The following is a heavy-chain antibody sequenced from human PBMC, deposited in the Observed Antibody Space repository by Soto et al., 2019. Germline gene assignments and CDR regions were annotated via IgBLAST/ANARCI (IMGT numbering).Heavy chain of an antibody. D-gene: IGHD3-22*01. CDR3: ARDPSYYYDSSGYYYPDAFDI. CDR1: GYTFTSYA. V-gene: IGHV1-3*01. Sequence: SVKVSCKASGYTFTSYAMHWVRQAPGQRLEWMGWINAGNGNTKYSQKFQGRVTITRDTSASTAYMELSSLRSEDTAVYYCARDPSYYYDSSGYYYPDAFDIWGQGTMVTVSS. CDR2: INAGNGNT. J-gene: IGHJ3*02.